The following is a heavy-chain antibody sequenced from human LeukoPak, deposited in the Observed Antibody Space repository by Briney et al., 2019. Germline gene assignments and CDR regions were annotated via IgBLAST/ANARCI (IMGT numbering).Heavy chain of an antibody. D-gene: IGHD3-10*01. V-gene: IGHV3-30-3*01. CDR1: GFTFSSYA. CDR2: ISYDGSNK. J-gene: IGHJ6*02. Sequence: GGSPRLSCAASGFTFSSYAMHWVRQAPGKGLEWVAVISYDGSNKYYADSVKGRFTISRDNSKNTLYLQMNSLRAEDTAVYYCARAFGEFTPPTHRGYYYGMDVWGQGTTVTVSS. CDR3: ARAFGEFTPPTHRGYYYGMDV.